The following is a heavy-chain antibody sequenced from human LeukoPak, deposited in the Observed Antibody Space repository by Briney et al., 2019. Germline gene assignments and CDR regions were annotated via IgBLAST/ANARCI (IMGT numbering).Heavy chain of an antibody. Sequence: GGSLRLSCAASGFTFSSYEMNWVRQAPGKGLEWVSYISSSGSTIYYADSVKGRFTISRDSAKNSLYLQMNSLRAEDTAVYYCARDNAQWELSTLAFDIWGQGTMVTVSS. CDR3: ARDNAQWELSTLAFDI. CDR2: ISSSGSTI. V-gene: IGHV3-48*03. J-gene: IGHJ3*02. CDR1: GFTFSSYE. D-gene: IGHD1-26*01.